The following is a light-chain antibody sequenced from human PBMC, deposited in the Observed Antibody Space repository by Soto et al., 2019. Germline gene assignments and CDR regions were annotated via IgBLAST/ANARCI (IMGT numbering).Light chain of an antibody. CDR1: QGISRY. CDR2: GAS. CDR3: QQNYSTPGT. V-gene: IGKV1D-8*03. Sequence: VIGMTQPPSLLSASTVDRGTISCRMSQGISRYLAWYQQKPGKAPEFLIYGASSLQSGVPSRFSGSGSGTDFTLTISSLQPDDFATYSCQQNYSTPGTFGPGTKVDIK. J-gene: IGKJ1*01.